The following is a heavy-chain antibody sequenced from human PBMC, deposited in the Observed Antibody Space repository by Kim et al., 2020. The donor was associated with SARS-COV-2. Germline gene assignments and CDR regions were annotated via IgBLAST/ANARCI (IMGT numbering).Heavy chain of an antibody. D-gene: IGHD3-22*01. Sequence: SETLSLTCTVSGGSISSYYWSWIRQPPGKGLEWIGYIYYSGSTNYNPSLKSRVTISVDTSKNQFSLKLSSVTAADTAVYYCARHYYDSSGYYYYGMDVWG. CDR2: IYYSGST. J-gene: IGHJ6*01. CDR3: ARHYYDSSGYYYYGMDV. CDR1: GGSISSYY. V-gene: IGHV4-59*08.